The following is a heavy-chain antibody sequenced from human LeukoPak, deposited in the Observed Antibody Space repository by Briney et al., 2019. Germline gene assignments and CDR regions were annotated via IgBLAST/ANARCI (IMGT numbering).Heavy chain of an antibody. Sequence: GGSLRLSCAASGAAFTKYGMKWVRQAAGAGLEYISGVSRSGDITHYADSVKGRFTISRDNVQNTLYLQMNSLRADDTALYYCATEGFYYWGPGTQVTVSS. CDR2: VSRSGDIT. V-gene: IGHV3-23*01. CDR1: GAAFTKYG. J-gene: IGHJ4*02. CDR3: ATEGFYY.